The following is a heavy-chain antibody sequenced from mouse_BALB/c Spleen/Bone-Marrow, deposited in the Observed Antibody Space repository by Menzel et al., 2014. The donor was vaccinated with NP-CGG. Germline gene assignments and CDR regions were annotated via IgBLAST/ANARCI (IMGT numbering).Heavy chain of an antibody. CDR3: AKSPHYYGLDY. Sequence: QVQLQQSGAELAKPGASVKMSCKASGYTFTSYWMHWVTQRPGQGLEWIGYINPSTGYTEYNQKFKDKATLTADKSSSTAYMQLSSLTSEDSAVYYCAKSPHYYGLDYWGQGTTLTVSS. J-gene: IGHJ2*01. D-gene: IGHD1-2*01. CDR2: INPSTGYT. V-gene: IGHV1-7*01. CDR1: GYTFTSYW.